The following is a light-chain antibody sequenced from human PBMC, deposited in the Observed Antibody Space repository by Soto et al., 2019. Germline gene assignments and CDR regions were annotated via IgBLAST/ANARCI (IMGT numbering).Light chain of an antibody. CDR2: KVS. CDR3: MHGTCWPPWT. Sequence: DVVMTQSPLSLSVTLGQSASISCRSSRSLVYSDGNTHLSWFQQSPGRSPRRLIYKVSNRDSGVPDRFSGSGSGTHFTLEIRGVEAEDGAIYFCMHGTCWPPWTFGQGTKVEVK. J-gene: IGKJ1*01. CDR1: RSLVYSDGNTH. V-gene: IGKV2-30*01.